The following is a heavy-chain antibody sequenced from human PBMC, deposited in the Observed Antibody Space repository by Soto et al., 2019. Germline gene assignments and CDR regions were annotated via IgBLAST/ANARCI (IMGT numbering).Heavy chain of an antibody. CDR2: IYYSGST. Sequence: SETLSLTCTVSGGSISSSSYYWGWIRQPPGKGLEWIGSIYYSGSTYYNPSLKSRVTISVDTSKNQFSLKLSSVTAADTAVYYCARRGSSSWRPHHFDYWGQGTLVTVSS. D-gene: IGHD6-13*01. CDR1: GGSISSSSYY. CDR3: ARRGSSSWRPHHFDY. J-gene: IGHJ4*02. V-gene: IGHV4-39*01.